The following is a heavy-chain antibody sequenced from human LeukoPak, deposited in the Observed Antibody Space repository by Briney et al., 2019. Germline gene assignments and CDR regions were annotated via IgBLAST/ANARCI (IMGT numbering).Heavy chain of an antibody. Sequence: SETLSPTCTVSGGSISSYYCSSSRESPGQGLRWIGYIYYSGSTNYNPSLKSRVTISVDTSKIQFSLKLSPVTAADTAVYYCARRRDSSGWDHWYFDLWGRGTLVTVSS. CDR1: GGSISSYY. V-gene: IGHV4-59*01. CDR3: ARRRDSSGWDHWYFDL. J-gene: IGHJ2*01. CDR2: IYYSGST. D-gene: IGHD6-19*01.